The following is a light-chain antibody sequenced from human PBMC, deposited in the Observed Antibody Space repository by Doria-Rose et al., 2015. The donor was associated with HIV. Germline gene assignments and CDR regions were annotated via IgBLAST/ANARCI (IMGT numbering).Light chain of an antibody. CDR1: QSFSSTY. J-gene: IGKJ1*01. CDR3: HQYGTSWT. CDR2: DGS. Sequence: TQSPGTLSLSPGGRATLSCRASQSFSSTYLAWYQQKPGQAPSLLIYDGSTRATGIPDRFSASGSGTDFTLTMNRLEPEDFALYYCHQYGTSWTFGQGTKVEI. V-gene: IGKV3-20*01.